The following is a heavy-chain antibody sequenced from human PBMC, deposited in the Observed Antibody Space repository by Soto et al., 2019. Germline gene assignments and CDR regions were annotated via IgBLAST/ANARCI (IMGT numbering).Heavy chain of an antibody. CDR3: AKTPMEAVGTHFFDL. V-gene: IGHV3-23*01. D-gene: IGHD6-19*01. CDR1: GVNFAGYA. J-gene: IGHJ4*02. CDR2: ISCPSYAS. Sequence: XGSLRLSWVGSGVNFAGYAVAWVRQPPGKGLEWVTSISCPSYASFTADSLRGRFTVYRDNSKDTLFLQMKNLRAEDTAIYYCAKTPMEAVGTHFFDLWGQGTLVTVSS.